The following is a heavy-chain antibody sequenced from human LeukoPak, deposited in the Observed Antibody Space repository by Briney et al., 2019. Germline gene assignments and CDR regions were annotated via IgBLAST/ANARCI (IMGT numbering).Heavy chain of an antibody. CDR3: ARGLPIAAAGSNWFDP. J-gene: IGHJ5*02. CDR2: INHSGST. CDR1: GGSFSGYY. V-gene: IGHV4-34*01. D-gene: IGHD6-13*01. Sequence: PSETLSLTCAVYGGSFSGYYWSWIRQPPGKGLEWIGEINHSGSTNYNPSLKRRGTISVDTSKNQFSLKLSSVTAADTAVYYCARGLPIAAAGSNWFDPWGQGTLVTVSS.